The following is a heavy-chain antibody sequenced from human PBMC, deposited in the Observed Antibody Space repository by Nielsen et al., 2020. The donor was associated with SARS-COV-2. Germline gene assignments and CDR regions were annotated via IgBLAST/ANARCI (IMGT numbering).Heavy chain of an antibody. CDR2: IYYSGST. CDR1: GGSISSYY. Sequence: SETLSLTCTVSGGSISSYYWSWIRQPPGKGLEWIGYIYYSGSTNYNPSLKSRVTISVDTSKNQFSLKLSSVTAADTAVYYCARHHLAYCGGDCYSDYYYGMDVWGQGTTVTVSS. V-gene: IGHV4-59*08. J-gene: IGHJ6*02. CDR3: ARHHLAYCGGDCYSDYYYGMDV. D-gene: IGHD2-21*02.